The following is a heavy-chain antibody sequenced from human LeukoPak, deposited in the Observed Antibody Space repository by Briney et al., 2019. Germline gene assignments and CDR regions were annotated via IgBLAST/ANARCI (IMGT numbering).Heavy chain of an antibody. CDR1: GFTFNNYW. V-gene: IGHV3-74*01. CDR2: INTDGSST. D-gene: IGHD4-23*01. Sequence: GGSLRLSCAASGFTFNNYWMHWVRQAPGKGLVWVSHINTDGSSTSYADSVKGRFTISRDNAKNTLYLQMNSLRAEDTAVYFCARANYGGNVYDYWGQGTLVTVSS. J-gene: IGHJ4*02. CDR3: ARANYGGNVYDY.